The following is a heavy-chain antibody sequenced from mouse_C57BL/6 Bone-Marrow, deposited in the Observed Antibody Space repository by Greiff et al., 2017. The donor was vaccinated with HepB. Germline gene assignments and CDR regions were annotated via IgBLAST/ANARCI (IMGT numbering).Heavy chain of an antibody. Sequence: QVQLQQPGAELVKPGASVKLSCKASGYTFTSYWMHWVKQRPGQGLEWIGMIHPNSGSTNYNEKFKSKATLTVDKSSSTAYMQLSSLTSEDSAVYYGARWDYCCSSYWFAYWGKGTLVTAAA. V-gene: IGHV1-64*01. CDR3: ARWDYCCSSYWFAY. D-gene: IGHD1-1*01. CDR2: IHPNSGST. J-gene: IGHJ3*01. CDR1: GYTFTSYW.